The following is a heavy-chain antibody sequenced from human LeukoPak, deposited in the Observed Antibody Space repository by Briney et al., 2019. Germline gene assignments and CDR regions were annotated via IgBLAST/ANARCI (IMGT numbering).Heavy chain of an antibody. CDR1: GFTFSTSW. CDR2: ISSDGSST. V-gene: IGHV3-74*01. CDR3: ARDRGGSGPTTTDY. Sequence: GGSLRLSCAATGFTFSTSWMHWVRQAPGKGLVWVSRISSDGSSTIYADPVMGRFTISRDNAKNTLYLQMNSLRVEDTAVYYCARDRGGSGPTTTDYWGQGTLVTVSS. J-gene: IGHJ4*02. D-gene: IGHD6-19*01.